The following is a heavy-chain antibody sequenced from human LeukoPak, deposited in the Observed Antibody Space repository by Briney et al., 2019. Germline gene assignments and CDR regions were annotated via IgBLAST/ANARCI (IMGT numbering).Heavy chain of an antibody. V-gene: IGHV3-11*01. J-gene: IGHJ4*02. D-gene: IGHD3-22*01. Sequence: GGSLRLSCAASGFTFSDYYMNWIRQAPGKGLEWVSYISSSGSTIYYADSVKGRFTISRDNAKNSLYLQMNSLRAEDTAVYYCARSPRYYYDSSGYYVIGNDYWGQGTLVTVSS. CDR2: ISSSGSTI. CDR3: ARSPRYYYDSSGYYVIGNDY. CDR1: GFTFSDYY.